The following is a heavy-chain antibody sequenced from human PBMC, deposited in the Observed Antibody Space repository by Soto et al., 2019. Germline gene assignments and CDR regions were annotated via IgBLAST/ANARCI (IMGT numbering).Heavy chain of an antibody. CDR1: GGSISSSSYH. D-gene: IGHD6-25*01. J-gene: IGHJ4*02. CDR3: ARSISAAMDF. V-gene: IGHV4-39*01. Sequence: QLQLQESGPGLVKPSETLSLTCTVSGGSISSSSYHWGWIRQPPGKGLEWIGSIYYSGTTYYNPSLKSRITISVDTSKNQFSLKLSSVTAADTAVYYCARSISAAMDFWGQGTLVTVSS. CDR2: IYYSGTT.